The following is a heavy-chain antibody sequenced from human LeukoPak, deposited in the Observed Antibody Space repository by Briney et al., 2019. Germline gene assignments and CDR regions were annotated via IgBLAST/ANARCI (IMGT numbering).Heavy chain of an antibody. J-gene: IGHJ4*02. D-gene: IGHD7-27*01. CDR3: ATVTGERRTRYYFDY. V-gene: IGHV1-24*01. CDR2: FDPEDGET. CDR1: GYTLTELS. Sequence: ASVKVSCKVSGYTLTELSMHWVRQAPGKGLEWMGGFDPEDGETIYAQKFQGRVTMTEDTSTDTAYMELSSLRSGDTAVYYCATVTGERRTRYYFDYWGQGTLVTVSS.